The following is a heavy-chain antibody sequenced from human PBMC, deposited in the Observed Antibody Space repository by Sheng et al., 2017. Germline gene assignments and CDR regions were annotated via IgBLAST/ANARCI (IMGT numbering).Heavy chain of an antibody. CDR2: IYSGAAT. CDR1: GLTVSSNY. D-gene: IGHD3-3*01. Sequence: EVQLVESGGGLVQPGGSLRLSCAASGLTVSSNYMSWVRQAPGKGLEWVSGIYSGAATYYADSVKGRXTVSRDNSKNTLYLQMNSLRPEDMAIYYCARGYDFGGTYYFSFAHWGQGTLVTVSS. J-gene: IGHJ5*02. CDR3: ARGYDFGGTYYFSFAH. V-gene: IGHV3-66*02.